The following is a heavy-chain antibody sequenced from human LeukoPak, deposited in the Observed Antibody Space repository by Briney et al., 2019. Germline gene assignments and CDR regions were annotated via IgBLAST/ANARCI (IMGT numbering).Heavy chain of an antibody. Sequence: GRSLRLSCAASGFTFSSYGMHWVRQAPGKGLEWVAVIWYDGSNEYYADSVKGRFTISRDNSKNTLYLQMNSLRAEDTAVYYCAKDRGVYGHGNWFDPWGQGTLVTVSS. J-gene: IGHJ5*02. D-gene: IGHD6-13*01. V-gene: IGHV3-33*06. CDR1: GFTFSSYG. CDR3: AKDRGVYGHGNWFDP. CDR2: IWYDGSNE.